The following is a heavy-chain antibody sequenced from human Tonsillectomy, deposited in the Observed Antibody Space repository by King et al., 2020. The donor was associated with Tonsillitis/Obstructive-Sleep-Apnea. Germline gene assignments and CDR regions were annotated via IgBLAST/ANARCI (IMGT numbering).Heavy chain of an antibody. CDR2: NYYSGST. Sequence: QLQLQESGPGLVKPSETLSLTCTVSGGSISSYYWSWIRQPPGKGLEWIGYNYYSGSTNYIPSLKSRVTISVETSKNQFSLKLSSVTAADTAVYYCARGGSGSPRDYFDYWGQGTLVTVSS. V-gene: IGHV4-59*01. CDR3: ARGGSGSPRDYFDY. CDR1: GGSISSYY. J-gene: IGHJ4*02. D-gene: IGHD3-10*01.